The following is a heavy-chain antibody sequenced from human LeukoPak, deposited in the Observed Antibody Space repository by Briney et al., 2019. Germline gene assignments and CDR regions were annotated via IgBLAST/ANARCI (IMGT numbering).Heavy chain of an antibody. Sequence: SETLSLTCTVSGGSVSNSTFYWGWIRQPPGEGLEWIGSLYYSGNTFYNPSLKSRVTISVDTSKNQFSLNLNSVTAADTAVYYCARHGRIAKINPSYWGQGTLVTVSS. CDR2: LYYSGNT. V-gene: IGHV4-39*01. D-gene: IGHD2-15*01. CDR1: GGSVSNSTFY. CDR3: ARHGRIAKINPSY. J-gene: IGHJ4*02.